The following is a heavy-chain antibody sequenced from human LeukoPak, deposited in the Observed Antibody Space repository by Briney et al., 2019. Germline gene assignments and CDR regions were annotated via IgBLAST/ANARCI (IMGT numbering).Heavy chain of an antibody. J-gene: IGHJ5*02. D-gene: IGHD3-9*01. CDR2: INPNSGGT. Sequence: ASVKVSCKASGYTFTGYYMHWVRQAPGQGLEWMGWINPNSGGTNYAQKFQGRVTMTRDTSISTAYMELSRLRSDDTAVYYCAGGGQLRYFDWLLQEPINWFDPWGQGTLVTVSS. CDR3: AGGGQLRYFDWLLQEPINWFDP. V-gene: IGHV1-2*02. CDR1: GYTFTGYY.